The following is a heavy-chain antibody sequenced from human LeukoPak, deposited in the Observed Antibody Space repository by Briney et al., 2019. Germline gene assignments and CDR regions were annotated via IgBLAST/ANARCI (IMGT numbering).Heavy chain of an antibody. Sequence: GESLKSSCKGSGYSFTDYWIGWVRQMPGEGLQWMVIIYLDDSDIRYSPSFQGQVTISADKSIITAYLQWSSLKASDTAMYYCARHGRGSRSPNAFDIWGQGTMVSVSS. CDR2: IYLDDSDI. CDR3: ARHGRGSRSPNAFDI. D-gene: IGHD3-10*01. V-gene: IGHV5-51*01. J-gene: IGHJ3*02. CDR1: GYSFTDYW.